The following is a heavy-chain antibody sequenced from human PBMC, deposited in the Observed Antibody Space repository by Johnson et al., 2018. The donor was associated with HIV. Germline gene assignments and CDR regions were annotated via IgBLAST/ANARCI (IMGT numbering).Heavy chain of an antibody. Sequence: VQLVESGGGVVQPGRSLRLSCAASGFTFSNYWMSWVRQVPGKGLEWVSVIYSGGSTYYADSVKGRFTISRDNSKNTLYLQMNSLRAEDTAVYYCARVSLYYGSGNDAFDIWGQGTMVTVSS. CDR1: GFTFSNYW. CDR2: IYSGGST. V-gene: IGHV3-66*01. J-gene: IGHJ3*02. CDR3: ARVSLYYGSGNDAFDI. D-gene: IGHD3-10*01.